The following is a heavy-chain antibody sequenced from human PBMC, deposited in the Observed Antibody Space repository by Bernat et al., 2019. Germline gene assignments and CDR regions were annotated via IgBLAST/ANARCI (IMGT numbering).Heavy chain of an antibody. CDR2: IFYTGST. Sequence: RQRQEEGTGLVKPSETRERKGRGEGGDISSHDDYWAGRGATPGKGLEWIGSIFYTGSTYYNPSLKSRLTMSVDTSKNQFSLQLSSVTATDTAVYYCARRRSDRNWFDPWGQGTLVPVSS. J-gene: IGHJ5*02. D-gene: IGHD6-19*01. V-gene: IGHV4-39*01. CDR1: GGDISSHDDY. CDR3: ARRRSDRNWFDP.